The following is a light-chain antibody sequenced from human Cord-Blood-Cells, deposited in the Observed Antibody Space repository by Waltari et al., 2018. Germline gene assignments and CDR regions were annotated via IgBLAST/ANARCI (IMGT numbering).Light chain of an antibody. Sequence: QSALTQPASVSGSPGQSITIPCTGTSSDVGGYNYVSWYQQHPGKAPKLMIYDVSKRPSGVSNRFSGSKSGNTASLTISGLQAEDEAGYYCSSYTSSSTWVFGGGTKLTVL. J-gene: IGLJ3*02. CDR3: SSYTSSSTWV. V-gene: IGLV2-14*01. CDR1: SSDVGGYNY. CDR2: DVS.